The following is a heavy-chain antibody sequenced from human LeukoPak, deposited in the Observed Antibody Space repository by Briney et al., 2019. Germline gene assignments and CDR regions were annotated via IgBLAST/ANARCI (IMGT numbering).Heavy chain of an antibody. CDR2: IYSGGST. CDR3: ARDGSSGWSGIDY. CDR1: GFTVSRNY. Sequence: TGGSLRLSCAASGFTVSRNYMSWVRQAPGKGLEWVSGIYSGGSTYYADSVKGRFTISRDNVKNTLYLQMNSLRVEDTAVYYCARDGSSGWSGIDYWGQGTLVTVSS. D-gene: IGHD6-19*01. V-gene: IGHV3-66*02. J-gene: IGHJ4*02.